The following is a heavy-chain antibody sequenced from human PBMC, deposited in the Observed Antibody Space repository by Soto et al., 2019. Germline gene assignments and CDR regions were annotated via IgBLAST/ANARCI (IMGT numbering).Heavy chain of an antibody. CDR1: GFTFNTIA. J-gene: IGHJ6*03. D-gene: IGHD1-1*01. V-gene: IGHV3-23*01. Sequence: EVQLLESGGGLVQPGGSLRLSCAASGFTFNTIAMSWVRQAPGKGLEWVSALSGSGSSTYYADSVKGRYTISRDNSKNTLYLQMNSLRVEDSADFFCARVPTTSRFFYYIDVWGKGTTVTVSS. CDR3: ARVPTTSRFFYYIDV. CDR2: LSGSGSST.